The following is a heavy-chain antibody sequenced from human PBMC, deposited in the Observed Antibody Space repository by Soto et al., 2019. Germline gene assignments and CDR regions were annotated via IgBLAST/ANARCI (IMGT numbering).Heavy chain of an antibody. D-gene: IGHD1-1*01. CDR2: IFYSGTT. CDR3: ARGVLY. CDR1: GGSISSGGYF. J-gene: IGHJ4*02. V-gene: IGHV4-31*03. Sequence: QVQLQESGPGLVKPSQTLSLTCTVSGGSISSGGYFWSWIRQPPGKGLEWIGNIFYSGTTYYNPSPXSXXTISVATSKNQFSLKLSSVTAADTAVYFCARGVLYWGQGTLVTVSS.